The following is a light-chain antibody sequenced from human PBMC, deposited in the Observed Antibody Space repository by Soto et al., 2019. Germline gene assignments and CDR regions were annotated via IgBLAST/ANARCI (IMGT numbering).Light chain of an antibody. J-gene: IGKJ4*01. CDR1: QSVSSY. V-gene: IGKV3-11*01. Sequence: EIVLTQSPATLSLSPGERATLSCRASQSVSSYLAWYQQKPGQAPRLLIYDASNRTTAVPARFSGSGSGTDFTLSISSLEPEDFAVYSRQQRSNWPLTFGGGTKVEIK. CDR3: QQRSNWPLT. CDR2: DAS.